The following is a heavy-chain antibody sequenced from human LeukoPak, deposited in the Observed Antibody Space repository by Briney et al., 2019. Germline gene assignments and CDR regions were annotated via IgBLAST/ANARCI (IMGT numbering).Heavy chain of an antibody. V-gene: IGHV3-9*01. CDR1: GYSFYEYA. CDR2: INWKSDKI. CDR3: AKDRYCTSSSCPIDY. D-gene: IGHD2-2*01. J-gene: IGHJ4*02. Sequence: PGGSLRLSCAGSGYSFYEYAMHWVRQAPGKGLEWVSGINWKSDKIGYADSVKGRFTISRDNSKNSLYLQMNSLRVEDTALYYCAKDRYCTSSSCPIDYWGQGTMVTVSS.